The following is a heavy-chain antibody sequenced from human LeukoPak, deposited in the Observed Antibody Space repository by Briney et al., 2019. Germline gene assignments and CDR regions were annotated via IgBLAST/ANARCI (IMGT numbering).Heavy chain of an antibody. CDR2: ISGSGGST. CDR1: GFTFSSYA. D-gene: IGHD2-2*03. CDR3: AKHGYCSGISCFFDF. V-gene: IGHV3-23*01. Sequence: GGSLRLSCAASGFTFSSYAMSWVRQAPGKGLEWVSAISGSGGSTYYADSVKGRFTISRDSSKNTLYLQMNSLRAEDTALYYCAKHGYCSGISCFFDFWGQGTLVTVSS. J-gene: IGHJ4*02.